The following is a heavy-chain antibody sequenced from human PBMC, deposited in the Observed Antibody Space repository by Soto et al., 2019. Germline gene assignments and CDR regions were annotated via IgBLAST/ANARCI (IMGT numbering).Heavy chain of an antibody. J-gene: IGHJ4*02. CDR3: AKDLGIAARGLEY. Sequence: GGSLRLSCAASVCTYDDDAVHWVRQSPGKGLEWVSGISWNSCSIGYADAVKGRFTISRDNAKNSLYPQMNSLRAEDTALYYCAKDLGIAARGLEYWGQGTLVTVS. CDR1: VCTYDDDA. D-gene: IGHD6-6*01. V-gene: IGHV3-9*01. CDR2: ISWNSCSI.